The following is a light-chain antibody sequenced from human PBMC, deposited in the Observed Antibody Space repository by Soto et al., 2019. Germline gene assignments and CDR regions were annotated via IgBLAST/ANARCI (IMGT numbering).Light chain of an antibody. CDR2: RND. Sequence: QSVLTQPPSASGTPGQRVTISCSGSRSNIGSNTVNWNQRLPGMAPKLLIYRNDLRPSGVPDRFSGSRSGTSASLVISGLQADDEADYYCVAWDDSLKGVVFGGGTKLTVL. CDR3: VAWDDSLKGVV. CDR1: RSNIGSNT. J-gene: IGLJ2*01. V-gene: IGLV1-44*01.